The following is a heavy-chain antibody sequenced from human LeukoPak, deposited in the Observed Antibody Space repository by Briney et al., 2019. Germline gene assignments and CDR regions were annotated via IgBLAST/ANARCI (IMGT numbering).Heavy chain of an antibody. J-gene: IGHJ5*02. CDR2: ISAYNGNT. D-gene: IGHD3-10*01. CDR3: ARDLVYYGSGSYYNWFDP. Sequence: ASVKVSCKASGYTFTSYGISWVRQAPGQGLEWMGWISAYNGNTNYAQKLQGRVTMTTDTSTSTAYMELRSLRSDDTAVYYCARDLVYYGSGSYYNWFDPWGQGTLVTVSS. CDR1: GYTFTSYG. V-gene: IGHV1-18*01.